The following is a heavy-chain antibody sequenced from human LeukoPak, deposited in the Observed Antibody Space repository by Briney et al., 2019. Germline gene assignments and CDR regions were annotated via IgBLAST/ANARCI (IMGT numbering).Heavy chain of an antibody. CDR2: MYLSGTT. J-gene: IGHJ3*02. CDR1: GGSITSVNL. D-gene: IGHD3-22*01. Sequence: SGTLSLTCAVSGGSITSVNLWAWVRQPPGKGLEWVGEMYLSGTTTCNPSLRGRATISLDRSKNQFSLKLSSVTAADTAVYYCARARKNRLYYYDSSGYFFAFDIWGQGTMVTVSS. CDR3: ARARKNRLYYYDSSGYFFAFDI. V-gene: IGHV4-4*02.